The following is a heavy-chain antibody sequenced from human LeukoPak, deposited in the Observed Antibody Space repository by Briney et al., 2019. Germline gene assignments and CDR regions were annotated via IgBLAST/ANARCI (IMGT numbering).Heavy chain of an antibody. CDR1: GGSISSSSYY. Sequence: SETLSLTCTVSGGSISSSSYYWGWIRQPPGKGLEWIGSIYYSGSTYYNPSLKSRVTISVDTSKNQFSLKLSSVTAADTAVYYCAREGHYYDSSGYLDYWGQGTLVTVSS. D-gene: IGHD3-22*01. CDR3: AREGHYYDSSGYLDY. J-gene: IGHJ4*02. V-gene: IGHV4-39*07. CDR2: IYYSGST.